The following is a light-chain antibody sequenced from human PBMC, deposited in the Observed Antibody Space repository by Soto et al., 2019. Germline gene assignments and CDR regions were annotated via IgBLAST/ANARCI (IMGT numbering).Light chain of an antibody. CDR2: DAS. J-gene: IGKJ3*01. CDR3: QQRSNRDVT. Sequence: EIVLTQSPATLSLSPGERATLSCRASQSVSSYLAWYQQKPGQAPRLLIYDASNRATGIPARFSGSGSGTDFTLTISSLEPEDFAVYYWQQRSNRDVTFGPGTKVDIK. CDR1: QSVSSY. V-gene: IGKV3-11*01.